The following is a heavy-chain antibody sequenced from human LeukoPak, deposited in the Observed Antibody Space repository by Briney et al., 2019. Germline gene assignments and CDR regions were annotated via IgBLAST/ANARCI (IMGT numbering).Heavy chain of an antibody. CDR1: GYTFTGYY. J-gene: IGHJ4*02. CDR3: ARGIVVVPAATEQRDY. CDR2: INPNSGGT. Sequence: WASVKVSCKASGYTFTGYYMHWVRQAPGQGLEWMGWINPNSGGTNYAQKFQGRVTMTRDTSISTAYMELSRLRSDDTAVYYCARGIVVVPAATEQRDYWGRGTLVTVSS. V-gene: IGHV1-2*02. D-gene: IGHD2-2*01.